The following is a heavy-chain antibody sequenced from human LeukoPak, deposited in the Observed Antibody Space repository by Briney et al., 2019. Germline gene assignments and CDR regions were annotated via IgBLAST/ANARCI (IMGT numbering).Heavy chain of an antibody. CDR1: GYTFTSYG. Sequence: ASLKVSCKASGYTFTSYGISWVRQAPGQGLEGMGWISAYNGNTNYAQKLQGRVTMTTDTSTSTAYMELRSLRSDDTAVYYCARDWEDIVVVPAAPKCDYWGQGTLVTVSS. CDR3: ARDWEDIVVVPAAPKCDY. D-gene: IGHD2-2*01. J-gene: IGHJ4*02. V-gene: IGHV1-18*04. CDR2: ISAYNGNT.